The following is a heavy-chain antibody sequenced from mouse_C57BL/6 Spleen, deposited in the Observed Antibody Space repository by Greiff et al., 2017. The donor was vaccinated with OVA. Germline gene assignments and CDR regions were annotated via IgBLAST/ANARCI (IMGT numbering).Heavy chain of an antibody. J-gene: IGHJ1*03. V-gene: IGHV1-82*01. CDR2: IYPGDGDT. CDR1: GYAFSSSW. CDR3: ARSLGSSYPYWYFDV. D-gene: IGHD1-1*01. Sequence: VKLRESGPELVKPGASVKISCKASGYAFSSSWMNWVKQRPGKGLEWIGRIYPGDGDTNYNGKFKGKATLTADKSSSTAYMQLSSLTSEDSAVYFCARSLGSSYPYWYFDVWGTGTTVTVSS.